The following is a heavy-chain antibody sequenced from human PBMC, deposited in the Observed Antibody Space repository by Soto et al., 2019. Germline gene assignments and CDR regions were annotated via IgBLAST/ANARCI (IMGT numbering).Heavy chain of an antibody. CDR1: GFTFSSYA. V-gene: IGHV3-30-3*01. D-gene: IGHD2-15*01. Sequence: QVQLVESGGGVVQPGRSLRLSCAASGFTFSSYAMHWVRQAPGTGLEWVAVISYYGSNKYYADSVKGRFTISRDNSKNTLYLQLNRLRAEHTAVYYCARVPSSSGRAHFDYWGQGTLVTVSS. CDR2: ISYYGSNK. J-gene: IGHJ4*02. CDR3: ARVPSSSGRAHFDY.